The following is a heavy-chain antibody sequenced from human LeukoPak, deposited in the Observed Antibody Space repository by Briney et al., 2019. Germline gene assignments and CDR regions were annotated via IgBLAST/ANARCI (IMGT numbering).Heavy chain of an antibody. CDR3: AKDLRAARPEDAFDI. D-gene: IGHD6-6*01. V-gene: IGHV3-33*06. J-gene: IGHJ3*02. CDR2: IWYDGSNK. CDR1: GFTFSSYG. Sequence: PGRSLRLSCAASGFTFSSYGMHWVRQAPVKGLEWVAVIWYDGSNKYYADSVKGRFTISRDNSKNTLYLQMNSLGAEDTAVYYCAKDLRAARPEDAFDIWGQGTMVTVSS.